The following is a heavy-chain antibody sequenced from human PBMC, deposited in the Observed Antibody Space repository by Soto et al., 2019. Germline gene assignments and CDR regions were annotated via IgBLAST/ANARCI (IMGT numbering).Heavy chain of an antibody. Sequence: SETLSLTCAVYGGSFSGYYWSWIRQPPGKGLEWIGEINHSGSTNYNPSLKSRVTISVDTSKNQFSLKLSSVTAADTAVYYCARVVLRFLEWKGMGPRNDYYYMDVWGKGTTVTVSS. D-gene: IGHD3-3*01. J-gene: IGHJ6*03. CDR1: GGSFSGYY. CDR3: ARVVLRFLEWKGMGPRNDYYYMDV. V-gene: IGHV4-34*01. CDR2: INHSGST.